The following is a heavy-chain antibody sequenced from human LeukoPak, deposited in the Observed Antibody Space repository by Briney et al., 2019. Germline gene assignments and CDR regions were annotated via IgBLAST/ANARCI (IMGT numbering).Heavy chain of an antibody. Sequence: PGGSLRLSCAASGFTFSSYGMHWVRQAPGKGLEWVAVTSYDGSNKYYADSVKGRFTISRDNSKNTLYLQMNSLRAEDTAVYYCAKSGIAVAGLDYWGQGTLVTVSS. CDR1: GFTFSSYG. J-gene: IGHJ4*02. CDR3: AKSGIAVAGLDY. D-gene: IGHD6-19*01. CDR2: TSYDGSNK. V-gene: IGHV3-30*18.